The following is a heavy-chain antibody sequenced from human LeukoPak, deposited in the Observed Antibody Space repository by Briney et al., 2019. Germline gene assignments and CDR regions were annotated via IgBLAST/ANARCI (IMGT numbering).Heavy chain of an antibody. V-gene: IGHV1-69*01. CDR1: GGTFSIYA. CDR2: IIPIFGTA. J-gene: IGHJ4*02. CDR3: ARPFYDSSGYRLTD. D-gene: IGHD3-22*01. Sequence: SVTVSCTASGGTFSIYAISWVRQAPGQGLEWMGGIIPIFGTANYAQKFQGRVTITADESTSTAYMELSGLRSEDTAVYYCARPFYDSSGYRLTDWGQGTLVTVSS.